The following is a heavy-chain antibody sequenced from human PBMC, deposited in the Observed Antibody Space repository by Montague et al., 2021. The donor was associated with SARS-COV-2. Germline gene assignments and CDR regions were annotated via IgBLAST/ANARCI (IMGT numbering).Heavy chain of an antibody. CDR1: GGSFSGYY. J-gene: IGHJ4*02. CDR2: INQSGST. V-gene: IGHV4-34*01. D-gene: IGHD3-22*01. CDR3: ARVAGCYYDDSSAYFDY. Sequence: SETLSLTCAVYGGSFSGYYWSWIRQPPGKGLEWIGDINQSGSTNYNPSLKSRVTVSVDTSKKQFSLKLSSLTAADTAVYYCARVAGCYYDDSSAYFDYWGQGSLVTVSS.